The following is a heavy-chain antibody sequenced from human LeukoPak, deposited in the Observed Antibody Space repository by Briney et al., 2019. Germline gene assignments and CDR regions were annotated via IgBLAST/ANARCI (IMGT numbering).Heavy chain of an antibody. Sequence: SETLSLTCTVSSGSISSSSYYWGWIRQPPGTGLEWIGNIYYSGSTYYNPPLKSRVTISVDTSQSQFSLRLSSVTAADTAVYYCARYDGGGFYRNFDYWGQGTLVTVSS. D-gene: IGHD3-22*01. V-gene: IGHV4-39*01. CDR3: ARYDGGGFYRNFDY. CDR1: SGSISSSSYY. J-gene: IGHJ4*02. CDR2: IYYSGST.